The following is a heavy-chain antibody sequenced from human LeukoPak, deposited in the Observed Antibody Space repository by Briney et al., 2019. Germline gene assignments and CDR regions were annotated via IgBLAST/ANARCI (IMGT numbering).Heavy chain of an antibody. CDR3: ATQRGSYLWGTDFDY. J-gene: IGHJ4*02. CDR2: VNPNSGDT. V-gene: IGHV1-2*02. Sequence: ASVKVSCKASGYTFTGYYMHWVRQAPGQGLEWMGWVNPNSGDTKYAQKFQGRVTMTRDTSISTAYMELSRLRSDDTAVYYCATQRGSYLWGTDFDYWGQGTLVTVSS. CDR1: GYTFTGYY. D-gene: IGHD3-16*01.